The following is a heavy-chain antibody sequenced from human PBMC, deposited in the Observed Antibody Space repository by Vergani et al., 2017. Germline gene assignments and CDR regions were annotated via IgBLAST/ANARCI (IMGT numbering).Heavy chain of an antibody. D-gene: IGHD2-21*01. CDR2: ISGSGGNT. J-gene: IGHJ6*02. V-gene: IGHV3-23*01. CDR3: AKARDPNCKGGNCYSYYYGLDL. CDR1: GITFSSYA. Sequence: EVQLLESGGNLSKPGGSLRLSCGASGITFSSYARTWVRLAPGKGLQWVSAISGSGGNTFYTDSVKGRFTSSRDNSKATLYLQMNSLRVEDTAIYYCAKARDPNCKGGNCYSYYYGLDLWGQGTTVTVSS.